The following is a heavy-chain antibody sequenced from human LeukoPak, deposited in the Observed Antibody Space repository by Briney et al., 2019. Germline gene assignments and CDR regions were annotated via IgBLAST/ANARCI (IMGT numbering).Heavy chain of an antibody. J-gene: IGHJ6*03. V-gene: IGHV4-39*01. Sequence: ETLSLTCTVSGGSISSSSYYWGWIRQPPGKGLEWIGSIYYSGSTYYNPSLKSRVTISVDTSKSQFSLKLSSVTAADTAVYYCATSMYYYDSSGYHGAYYYYMDVWGKGTTVTISS. CDR2: IYYSGST. D-gene: IGHD3-22*01. CDR3: ATSMYYYDSSGYHGAYYYYMDV. CDR1: GGSISSSSYY.